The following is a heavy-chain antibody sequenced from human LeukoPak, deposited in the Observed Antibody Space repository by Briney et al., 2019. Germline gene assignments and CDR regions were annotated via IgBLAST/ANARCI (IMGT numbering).Heavy chain of an antibody. Sequence: GGSLRLSCAASGFTFSSYSMNWVRQAPGKGLEWVSTISGGGGSTYYADSVKGRFTISRDNSKSTLYLQMNTLGAEDTAVYYCAKAGEIWRYYFDYWGQGTLVTVSS. CDR1: GFTFSSYS. CDR3: AKAGEIWRYYFDY. V-gene: IGHV3-23*01. D-gene: IGHD3-3*01. CDR2: ISGGGGST. J-gene: IGHJ4*02.